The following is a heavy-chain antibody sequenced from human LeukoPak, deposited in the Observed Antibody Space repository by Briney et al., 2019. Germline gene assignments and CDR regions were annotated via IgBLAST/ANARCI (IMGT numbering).Heavy chain of an antibody. CDR1: GFTFSSYA. CDR3: AKDIIVGAIDAFDI. Sequence: GGSLRLSCAASGFTFSSYAMSWVRRAPGKGLEWVSAISGSGDSTYYADSVKGRFTISRDNSKNTLYLQVSSLRAEDTAVYYCAKDIIVGAIDAFDIWGQGTMVTVSS. J-gene: IGHJ3*02. V-gene: IGHV3-23*01. D-gene: IGHD1-26*01. CDR2: ISGSGDST.